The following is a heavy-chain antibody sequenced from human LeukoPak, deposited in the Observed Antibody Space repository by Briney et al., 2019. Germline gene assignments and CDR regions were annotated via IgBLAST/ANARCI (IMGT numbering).Heavy chain of an antibody. V-gene: IGHV4-39*01. Sequence: SETLSLTCTVSGGSFRSTTYYWGWIRQPPGKGLEWIAAIFYSGSTYYNPSLSSRVTISVDTSKNQFSLKLSSVTAADTAVYYCAGHHPRNTVDFWGQGTLVTVSS. J-gene: IGHJ4*02. CDR3: AGHHPRNTVDF. CDR2: IFYSGST. CDR1: GGSFRSTTYY. D-gene: IGHD2/OR15-2a*01.